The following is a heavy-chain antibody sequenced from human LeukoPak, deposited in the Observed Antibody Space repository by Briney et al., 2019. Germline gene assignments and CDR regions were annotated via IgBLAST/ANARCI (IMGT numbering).Heavy chain of an antibody. Sequence: GGSLRLSCAASGFTFSSYAMHWVRQAPGKGLEWVVVISYDGSNKYYADSVKGRFTISRDNSKNTLYLQMNSLRAEDTAVYYCARERVVSFDYWGQGTLVTVSS. V-gene: IGHV3-30-3*01. CDR2: ISYDGSNK. CDR1: GFTFSSYA. D-gene: IGHD2-15*01. CDR3: ARERVVSFDY. J-gene: IGHJ4*02.